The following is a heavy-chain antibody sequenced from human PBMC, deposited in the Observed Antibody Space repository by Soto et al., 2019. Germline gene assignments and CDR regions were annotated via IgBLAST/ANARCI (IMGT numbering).Heavy chain of an antibody. Sequence: QVQLQESGPGLVKPSETMSLTFTVPGGSISSYFWSWIRQPPGKGLEWIGYIYYSGSTNYNPSLKSRVTISVDTSKNQFSLKLRSVTAADTAVYYCTRHRTHYGSGSTTHFDYWGQGTLVTVSS. D-gene: IGHD3-10*01. J-gene: IGHJ4*02. CDR1: GGSISSYF. CDR3: TRHRTHYGSGSTTHFDY. CDR2: IYYSGST. V-gene: IGHV4-59*08.